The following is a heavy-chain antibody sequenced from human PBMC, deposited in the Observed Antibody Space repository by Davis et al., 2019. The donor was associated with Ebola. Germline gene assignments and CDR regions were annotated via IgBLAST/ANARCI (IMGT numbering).Heavy chain of an antibody. CDR3: ARQAMAGGYYFDL. Sequence: ASVKVSCKTSGFTFTNCVLQWVRQAPGQRPEWMGWINPGNGNTKYSQMFQGRVTITRDTSANTVYMELRTLRSEDLAVYYCARQAMAGGYYFDLWGQGTLVTVSS. J-gene: IGHJ4*02. D-gene: IGHD6-19*01. CDR1: GFTFTNCV. V-gene: IGHV1-3*01. CDR2: INPGNGNT.